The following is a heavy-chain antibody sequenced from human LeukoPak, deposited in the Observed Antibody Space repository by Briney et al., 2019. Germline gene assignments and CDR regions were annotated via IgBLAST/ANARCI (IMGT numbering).Heavy chain of an antibody. CDR2: IRYDGSNK. V-gene: IGHV3-30*02. Sequence: PGGSLRLSCAASGFTFSSYGMHWVRQAPGKGLEWVAFIRYDGSNKYYADSVKGRFTISRDNSKNTLYLQMNSLRAEDTAVYYCAKRYCSSTSCLHGGYFMDVWGKGTTVTVSS. CDR1: GFTFSSYG. D-gene: IGHD2-2*01. CDR3: AKRYCSSTSCLHGGYFMDV. J-gene: IGHJ6*03.